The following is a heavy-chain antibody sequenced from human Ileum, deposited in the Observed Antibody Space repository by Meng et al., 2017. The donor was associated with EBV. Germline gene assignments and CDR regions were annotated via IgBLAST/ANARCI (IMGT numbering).Heavy chain of an antibody. CDR2: MYESDSGKA. CDR3: AYYTAGRGGVGS. Sequence: LQSGPRRAQPSQTLSLSAAAPGASVSMGCYHWSWIRQPPGKGLEWIGCMYESDSGKAKYNPSLNSRVITSLDTSKNHLVLKLTSVTAADTAVYYCAYYTAGRGGVGSWGQGTLVTVSS. D-gene: IGHD2-8*02. V-gene: IGHV4-61*03. CDR1: GASVSMGCYH. J-gene: IGHJ4*02.